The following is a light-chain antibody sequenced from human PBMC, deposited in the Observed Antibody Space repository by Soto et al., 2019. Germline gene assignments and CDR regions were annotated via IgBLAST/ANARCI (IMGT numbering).Light chain of an antibody. CDR1: QSVSSSY. CDR2: NAF. CDR3: QQYGNTPWT. J-gene: IGKJ1*01. Sequence: EIVLTQSPCTLSLSPGERATLSWRASQSVSSSYLAWYQQKPGQAPRLLIYNAFNRATGIPDRFSGSGYGTDVNLTISRLETEDFAVFYCQQYGNTPWTFGQGTKVDI. V-gene: IGKV3-20*01.